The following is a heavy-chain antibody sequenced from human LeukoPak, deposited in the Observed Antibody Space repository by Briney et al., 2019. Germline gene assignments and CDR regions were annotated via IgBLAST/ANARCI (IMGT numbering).Heavy chain of an antibody. Sequence: SETLSLTCTVSGGSISSYYWSWIRQPPGKGLEWIGYIYYSVSTNYNPSLKCRVTISVDTSKNQFSLKLSSVTAADTAVYYCATVGGSGSYLAYWGQGTLVTVSS. V-gene: IGHV4-59*01. CDR2: IYYSVST. CDR1: GGSISSYY. J-gene: IGHJ4*02. D-gene: IGHD3-10*01. CDR3: ATVGGSGSYLAY.